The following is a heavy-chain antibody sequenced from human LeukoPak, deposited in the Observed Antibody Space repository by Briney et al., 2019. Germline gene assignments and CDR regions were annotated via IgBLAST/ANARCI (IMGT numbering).Heavy chain of an antibody. CDR1: GFTFSSYA. J-gene: IGHJ4*02. CDR2: IRYDGSNK. CDR3: AKDGSSLLGDFWSGYQFDY. D-gene: IGHD3-3*01. Sequence: GGSLRLSCAASGFTFSSYAMHWVRQAPGKGLEWVAFIRYDGSNKYYADSVKGRFAISRDNSKNTLYLQMNSLRAEDTAVYYCAKDGSSLLGDFWSGYQFDYWGQGTLVTVSS. V-gene: IGHV3-30*02.